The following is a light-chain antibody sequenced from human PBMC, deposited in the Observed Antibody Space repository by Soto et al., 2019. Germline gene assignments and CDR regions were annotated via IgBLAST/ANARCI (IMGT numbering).Light chain of an antibody. Sequence: EIILTQSPATLSLSPGERATLSCGASQSVSSSYVAWYQHRPGLAPRLLIHDASSRATGIPDRFSGTKSRTDFTLTIRRLEPEDAAVYYCQQYGSSPITFGQGTRLDIK. CDR2: DAS. J-gene: IGKJ5*01. CDR1: QSVSSSY. V-gene: IGKV3D-20*01. CDR3: QQYGSSPIT.